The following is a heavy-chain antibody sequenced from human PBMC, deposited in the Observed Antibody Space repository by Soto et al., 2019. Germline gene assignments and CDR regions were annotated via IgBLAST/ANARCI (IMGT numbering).Heavy chain of an antibody. CDR1: GGTFSSYA. CDR2: IIPIFGTA. V-gene: IGHV1-69*12. D-gene: IGHD3-10*01. J-gene: IGHJ5*02. Sequence: QVQLVQSGAEVKKPGSSVKVSCKASGGTFSSYAISWVRQASGQGLEWMGGIIPIFGTANYAQKFQGRVTTTEDEPTSTAYMALGSLSAADTAVYSCARDLGGSGSYRVGGFAPWGQGPLVTVSS. CDR3: ARDLGGSGSYRVGGFAP.